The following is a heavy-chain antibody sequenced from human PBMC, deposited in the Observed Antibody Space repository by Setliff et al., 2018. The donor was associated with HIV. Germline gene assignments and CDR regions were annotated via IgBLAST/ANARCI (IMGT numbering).Heavy chain of an antibody. CDR1: GGSISSSSYY. J-gene: IGHJ4*02. Sequence: NPSETLSLTCTVSGGSISSSSYYWGWIRQPPGKGLEWIGSIYYSGSTYYNPSLNSRVTISVDASKNQFSLKLSSVTAADTAVYYCASLPPLYDSSGYYFDYWGQGTLVTVSS. CDR2: IYYSGST. V-gene: IGHV4-39*01. D-gene: IGHD3-22*01. CDR3: ASLPPLYDSSGYYFDY.